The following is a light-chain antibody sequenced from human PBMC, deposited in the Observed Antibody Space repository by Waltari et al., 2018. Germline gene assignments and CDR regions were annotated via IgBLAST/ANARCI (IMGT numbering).Light chain of an antibody. Sequence: QSALTQSASVSGSPGQSITISCTGTSSDFAVFNYVSWYQQHPGKAPQLMIYDVSKRPAGVFTRFSGSKSGNTASLTISGLQAEDEADYYCSSYTSTWVFGGGTKLTVL. V-gene: IGLV2-14*01. CDR3: SSYTSTWV. CDR1: SSDFAVFNY. CDR2: DVS. J-gene: IGLJ3*02.